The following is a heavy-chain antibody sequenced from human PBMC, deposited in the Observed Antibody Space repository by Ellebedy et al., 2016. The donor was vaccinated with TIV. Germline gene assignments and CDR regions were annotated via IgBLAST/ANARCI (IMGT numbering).Heavy chain of an antibody. Sequence: PGGSLRLSCAASGFTFGRAWIIRVRQTSGKGLEWVGRIKSKRDGETTEYAAPVKGRFTISRDDSDNKLSLQMNSLKAEDTAVYYCSAQSRSTNHYGLDVWGQGTLVTVSS. J-gene: IGHJ6*02. D-gene: IGHD1-14*01. CDR1: GFTFGRAW. V-gene: IGHV3-15*07. CDR3: SAQSRSTNHYGLDV. CDR2: IKSKRDGETT.